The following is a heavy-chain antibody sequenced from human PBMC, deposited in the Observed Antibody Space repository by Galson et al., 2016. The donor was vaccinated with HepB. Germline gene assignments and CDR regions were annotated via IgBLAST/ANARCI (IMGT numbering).Heavy chain of an antibody. Sequence: TLSLTCTVSGGSISSDNYYWSWIRHHPGKGLEWIGYIYSSGNTYYNPSFKSRVIISADTSKNQFSLKLNSVTAADTAVYYCARGRSNGYYGSGSYADYWGQGTLVSVST. D-gene: IGHD3-10*01. J-gene: IGHJ4*02. CDR2: IYSSGNT. V-gene: IGHV4-31*03. CDR3: ARGRSNGYYGSGSYADY. CDR1: GGSISSDNYY.